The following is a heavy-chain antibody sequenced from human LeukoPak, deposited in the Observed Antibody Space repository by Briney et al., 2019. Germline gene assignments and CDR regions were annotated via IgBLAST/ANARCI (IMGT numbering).Heavy chain of an antibody. J-gene: IGHJ4*02. D-gene: IGHD3-10*01. CDR1: GDSISTYY. Sequence: KPSETLSLTCTVSGDSISTYYWSWIRQPPGKGLEWIGYIYYRVTSDYNPSLKSRVTMSVDMSTRQISLKLSSVTAADTAVYYCARNYYGSVPGGYWGQGTLVTVSS. V-gene: IGHV4-59*01. CDR2: IYYRVTS. CDR3: ARNYYGSVPGGY.